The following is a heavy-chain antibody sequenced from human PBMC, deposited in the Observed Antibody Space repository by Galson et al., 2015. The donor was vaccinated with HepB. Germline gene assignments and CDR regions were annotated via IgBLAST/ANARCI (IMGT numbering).Heavy chain of an antibody. J-gene: IGHJ4*02. CDR1: GYAFTTYY. Sequence: SVKVSCKASGYAFTTYYMHWVRQAPGQGLEWMGIINPNDGYTTYAQKFQGRVTMTTDTSTSTVYMELSSLRSEDTAVFYCARWGGQQLDSGHYFDYWGQGTLVTVSS. D-gene: IGHD6-13*01. CDR3: ARWGGQQLDSGHYFDY. CDR2: INPNDGYT. V-gene: IGHV1-46*01.